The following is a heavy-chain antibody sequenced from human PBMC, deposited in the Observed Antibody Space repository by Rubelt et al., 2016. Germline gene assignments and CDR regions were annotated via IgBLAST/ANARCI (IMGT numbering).Heavy chain of an antibody. CDR3: GDTNEIGQQ. V-gene: IGHV2-5*02. D-gene: IGHD3-10*01. J-gene: IGHJ1*01. Sequence: QITLKESGPTLVKPTQTLTLTCTFSGFSLSTSGVGVGWIRQPPGKALEWLALISWDEDKRYSPSLKSRLTIYKDTSKNQVVRTRTDIDPVETATDYCGDTNEIGQQWGQGNLVTVSS. CDR1: GFSLSTSGVG. CDR2: ISWDEDK.